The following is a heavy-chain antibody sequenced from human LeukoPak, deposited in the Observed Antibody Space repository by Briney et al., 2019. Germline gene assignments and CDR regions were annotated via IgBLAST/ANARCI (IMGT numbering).Heavy chain of an antibody. D-gene: IGHD3-9*01. J-gene: IGHJ5*02. CDR3: ARSPNRYYDIWTGYYNIWFDP. V-gene: IGHV1-8*01. Sequence: ASVKDSCKASGYTFTNYDINWVRQATGQGLEWLGWMNPDTGNTGSAQKFQGRVTMTRNTSISTAYMELSSLRSDDTAVYYCARSPNRYYDIWTGYYNIWFDPWGQGTLVTVSS. CDR1: GYTFTNYD. CDR2: MNPDTGNT.